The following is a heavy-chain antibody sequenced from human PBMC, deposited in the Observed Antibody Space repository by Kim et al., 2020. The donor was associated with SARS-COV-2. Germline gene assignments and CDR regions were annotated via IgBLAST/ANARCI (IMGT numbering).Heavy chain of an antibody. CDR2: ISYDGSNK. Sequence: GGSLRLSCAASGFTFSSYAMHWVRQAPGKGLEWVAVISYDGSNKYYADSVKGRFTISRDNSKNTLYLQMNSLRAEDTAVYYCARTYSGSYYDHFDYWGQG. V-gene: IGHV3-30*04. CDR3: ARTYSGSYYDHFDY. CDR1: GFTFSSYA. J-gene: IGHJ4*02. D-gene: IGHD1-26*01.